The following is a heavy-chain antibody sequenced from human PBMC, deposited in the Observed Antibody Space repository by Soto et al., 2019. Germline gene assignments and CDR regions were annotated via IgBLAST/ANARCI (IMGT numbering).Heavy chain of an antibody. V-gene: IGHV4-59*01. D-gene: IGHD2-15*01. CDR3: AKYRRTDAEGYSFDY. Sequence: SETLSLTCTVSGGSISGSYWSWIRQTPGKVLEWIGYIHYSGSTNYNPSLKSRVTMSVASAKNQFSLELNSVSAADTAVYFCAKYRRTDAEGYSFDYWGQGALVTVSS. CDR2: IHYSGST. J-gene: IGHJ4*02. CDR1: GGSISGSY.